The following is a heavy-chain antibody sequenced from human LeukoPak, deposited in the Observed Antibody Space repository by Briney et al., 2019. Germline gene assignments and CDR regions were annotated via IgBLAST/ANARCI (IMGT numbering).Heavy chain of an antibody. CDR2: IYPGDSHS. V-gene: IGHV5-51*01. J-gene: IGHJ4*02. CDR1: GYPFSKYW. CDR3: ARLSSSRDQRLDY. D-gene: IGHD6-13*01. Sequence: GESLKISCTGSGYPFSKYWIAWVRQMPGKGLEWMGIIYPGDSHSAYSPSFQGQVTFSADKSINTAYLQWSSLKASDTAMYFCARLSSSRDQRLDYWGQGTLVTVSS.